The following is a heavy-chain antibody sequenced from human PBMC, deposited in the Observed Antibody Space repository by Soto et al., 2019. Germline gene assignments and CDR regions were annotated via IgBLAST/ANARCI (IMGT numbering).Heavy chain of an antibody. Sequence: EVQPVESGGGLVKPGGSLRLSCAASGFTFSSYSMNWVRQAPGKGLEWVSSISSGSSYIYYADSVKGRFTISRDNAKNSLYLQMNSLRAEDTAVYYCARSSGGSGKLWNYYGMDVWGQGTTVTVSS. CDR2: ISSGSSYI. CDR3: ARSSGGSGKLWNYYGMDV. J-gene: IGHJ6*02. D-gene: IGHD3-10*01. V-gene: IGHV3-21*06. CDR1: GFTFSSYS.